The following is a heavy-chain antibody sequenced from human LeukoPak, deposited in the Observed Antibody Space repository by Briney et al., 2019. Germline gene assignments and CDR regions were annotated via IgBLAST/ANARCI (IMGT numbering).Heavy chain of an antibody. D-gene: IGHD1-7*01. J-gene: IGHJ4*02. CDR1: GFTFSSYE. V-gene: IGHV3-48*03. CDR3: ARTPQRNYLFDY. CDR2: ISSSGSTI. Sequence: GGSLILSCAASGFTFSSYEMNWVRQAPGKGLEWVSYISSSGSTIYYADSVKGRFAISRDNAKNSLYLQMNSLRAEDTAVYYCARTPQRNYLFDYWGQGTLVTVSS.